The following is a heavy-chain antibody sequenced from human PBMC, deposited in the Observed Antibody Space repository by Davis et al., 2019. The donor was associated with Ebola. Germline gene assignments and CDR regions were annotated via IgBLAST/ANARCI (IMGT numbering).Heavy chain of an antibody. CDR1: GFTFSSYS. J-gene: IGHJ3*02. D-gene: IGHD2-2*01. CDR2: ISSSSSYI. CDR3: ARERGDCSSTSCYDDAFDI. V-gene: IGHV3-21*01. Sequence: GESLKISCAASGFTFSSYSMNWVRQAPGKGLEWVSSISSSSSYIYYADSVKGRFTISRDNSKNTLYLQMNSLRAEDTAVYYCARERGDCSSTSCYDDAFDIWGQGTMVTVSS.